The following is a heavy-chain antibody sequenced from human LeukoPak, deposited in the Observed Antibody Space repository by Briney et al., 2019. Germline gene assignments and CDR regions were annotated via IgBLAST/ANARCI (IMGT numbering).Heavy chain of an antibody. CDR3: AKEHIVVVPAAIGKARFDP. Sequence: GGSLRLSCVASGITFSNYEMSWVRQAPGKGLEWLSCISNSGSTMYYADSVKGRFTISRDNAKNSLYLQMNSLRAEDTAVYYCAKEHIVVVPAAIGKARFDPWGQGTLVTVSS. CDR1: GITFSNYE. J-gene: IGHJ5*02. CDR2: ISNSGSTM. D-gene: IGHD2-2*02. V-gene: IGHV3-48*03.